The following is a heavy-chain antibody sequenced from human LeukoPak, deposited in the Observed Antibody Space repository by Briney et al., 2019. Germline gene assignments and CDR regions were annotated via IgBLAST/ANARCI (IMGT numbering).Heavy chain of an antibody. Sequence: PSETLSLTCTVSGGSISSYYWSWIRQPPGKGLEWIGYIYYSGSTNYNPSLKSRVTISVDTSKNQFSLKLSSVTAADTAVYYCARLEGCSSTSCYTWWFDPWGQGTLVTVSS. CDR1: GGSISSYY. CDR2: IYYSGST. J-gene: IGHJ5*02. D-gene: IGHD2-2*02. CDR3: ARLEGCSSTSCYTWWFDP. V-gene: IGHV4-59*08.